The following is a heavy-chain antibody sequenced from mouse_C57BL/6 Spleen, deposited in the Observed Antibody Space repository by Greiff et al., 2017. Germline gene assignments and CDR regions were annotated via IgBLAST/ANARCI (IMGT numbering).Heavy chain of an antibody. V-gene: IGHV1-15*01. J-gene: IGHJ4*01. CDR1: GYTFTDYE. D-gene: IGHD2-3*01. Sequence: QVHVKQSGAELVRPGASVTLSCKASGYTFTDYEMHWVKQTPVHGLEWIGAIDPETGGTAYNQKFKGKAILTADKSSSTAYMELRSLTSEDSAVYYCTRGGYYEGYAMDYWGQGTSVTVSS. CDR2: IDPETGGT. CDR3: TRGGYYEGYAMDY.